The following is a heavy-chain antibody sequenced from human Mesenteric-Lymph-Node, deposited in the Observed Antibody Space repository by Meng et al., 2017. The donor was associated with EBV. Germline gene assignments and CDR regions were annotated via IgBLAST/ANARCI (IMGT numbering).Heavy chain of an antibody. Sequence: QGPPRQGGAGLLKPSGTRSLTCAVYGGSFSDYYWTWIRQPPGKGLEWIGEVNHAGTTIYNPSLESRVTISVDTSKNQFSLKLTSVTAADTAVYFCAALGSFASSIDPWGQGTLVTVSS. J-gene: IGHJ5*02. V-gene: IGHV4-34*01. CDR1: GGSFSDYY. CDR3: AALGSFASSIDP. CDR2: VNHAGTT. D-gene: IGHD3-16*01.